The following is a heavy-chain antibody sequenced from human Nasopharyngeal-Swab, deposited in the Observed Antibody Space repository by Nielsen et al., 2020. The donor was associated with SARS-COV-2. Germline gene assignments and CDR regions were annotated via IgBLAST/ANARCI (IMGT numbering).Heavy chain of an antibody. CDR3: ARGFCSGASCYFLDY. Sequence: GESLKISCKGSGYRFSSYWIGWVSQMPGKGLEWMGIIYPGDSDSRYSPSFQGQVTISADKSISTAYLQWSSLTASDTAMYYCARGFCSGASCYFLDYWGQGTLVTVSS. D-gene: IGHD2-15*01. CDR2: IYPGDSDS. CDR1: GYRFSSYW. J-gene: IGHJ4*02. V-gene: IGHV5-51*01.